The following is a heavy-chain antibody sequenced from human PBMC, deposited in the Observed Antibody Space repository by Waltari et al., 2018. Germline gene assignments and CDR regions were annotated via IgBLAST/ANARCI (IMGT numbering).Heavy chain of an antibody. CDR2: INNVGNSA. CDR1: GFTFSSSL. J-gene: IGHJ3*01. D-gene: IGHD1-26*01. V-gene: IGHV3-74*03. CDR3: AREVAAFDALNL. Sequence: VQLEEAGGGQVEPGESLRRSCAASGFTFSSSLMHWVRQAPGKGLEWVSRINNVGNSAKYADSVKGRFTISRDNAKNTLYLQMNSLRVGDTAVYYCAREVAAFDALNLWGQGTMVTVSS.